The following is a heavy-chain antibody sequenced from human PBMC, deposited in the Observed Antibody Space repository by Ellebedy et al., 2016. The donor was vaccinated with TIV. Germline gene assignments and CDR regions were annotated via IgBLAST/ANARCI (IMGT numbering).Heavy chain of an antibody. CDR3: ARRYFDWLWLDF. CDR2: VSPYNGNT. Sequence: ASVKVSCXASGYTFTNFGISWVRQAPGQGLEWMGWVSPYNGNTNYAQKFQARVTMTTDTSTSTAYMELSSLRSEDTAVYYCARRYFDWLWLDFWGQGTLVTVSS. J-gene: IGHJ4*02. V-gene: IGHV1-18*01. D-gene: IGHD3-9*01. CDR1: GYTFTNFG.